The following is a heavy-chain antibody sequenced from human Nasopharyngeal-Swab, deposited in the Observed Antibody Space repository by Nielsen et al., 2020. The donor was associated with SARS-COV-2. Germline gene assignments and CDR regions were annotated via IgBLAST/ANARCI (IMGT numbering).Heavy chain of an antibody. J-gene: IGHJ4*02. CDR3: VKHQGSSSDQ. Sequence: GESLKISCVASGVIFRNYLLHWVRQAPGKGLVWVSRVNEDGSRTDYADSVKGRFTISRDNAKNTLYLHMNSLRVEDTALYYCVKHQGSSSDQWGQGTLVTVSS. CDR1: GVIFRNYL. V-gene: IGHV3-74*01. CDR2: VNEDGSRT.